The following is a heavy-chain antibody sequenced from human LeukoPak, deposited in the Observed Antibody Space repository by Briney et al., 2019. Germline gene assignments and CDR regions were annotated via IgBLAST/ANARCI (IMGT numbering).Heavy chain of an antibody. CDR2: ISYSGST. Sequence: KPSETLSLTCTVSGGSISSYYWSWIRQPPGKGLEGIGYISYSGSTNYNPSLKSRVTISVDTSKNQFSLNLSSVSAADTAVYYCARAHSGSSLVEFWGQGTLVTVSS. CDR1: GGSISSYY. V-gene: IGHV4-59*01. J-gene: IGHJ4*02. CDR3: ARAHSGSSLVEF. D-gene: IGHD1-26*01.